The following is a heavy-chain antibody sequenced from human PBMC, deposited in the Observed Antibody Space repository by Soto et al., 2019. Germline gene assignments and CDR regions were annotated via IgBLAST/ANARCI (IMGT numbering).Heavy chain of an antibody. Sequence: SETLSLTCIVSGDSVTSGSYYWTWLRQPPGKGLEWIGYISYTGRTKYNPSLQSRVTISVDTSKNDFSLNLSSVTAADTAVFYCARLPDINGWPFDYWGQGTLVTVSS. J-gene: IGHJ4*02. CDR2: ISYTGRT. CDR1: GDSVTSGSYY. CDR3: ARLPDINGWPFDY. D-gene: IGHD3-9*01. V-gene: IGHV4-61*03.